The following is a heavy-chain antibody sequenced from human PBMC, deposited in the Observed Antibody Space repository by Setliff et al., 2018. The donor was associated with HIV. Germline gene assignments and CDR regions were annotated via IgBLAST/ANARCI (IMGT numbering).Heavy chain of an antibody. CDR2: IYPDESDS. J-gene: IGHJ4*02. D-gene: IGHD3-22*01. Sequence: GESLKISCKGSGYSFPTYWIAWVRQMPGKGLEWMGVIYPDESDSRYSPSFRGQVTISADKSINTAYLQWSSLKASDTAMYYCARVDMGYYYDSSGYSHFDHWGQGTLVTVPS. V-gene: IGHV5-51*01. CDR3: ARVDMGYYYDSSGYSHFDH. CDR1: GYSFPTYW.